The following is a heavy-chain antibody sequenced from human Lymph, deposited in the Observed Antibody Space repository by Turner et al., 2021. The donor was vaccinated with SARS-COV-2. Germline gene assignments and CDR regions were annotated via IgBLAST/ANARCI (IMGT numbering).Heavy chain of an antibody. CDR3: AGGSPQGWYVPVFDY. CDR2: IYYCGST. D-gene: IGHD6-19*01. J-gene: IGHJ4*02. V-gene: IGHV4-39*01. Sequence: LPGSAPGLANPSQPLSLTCTVPGGSISSSFYSWGWIRQPPGKGLLWIGSIYYCGSTYYNPSPKSRVTITVDTSKSQFFLQLSSETATDTAVFYCAGGSPQGWYVPVFDYWGQGTLVTVSS. CDR1: GGSISSSFYS.